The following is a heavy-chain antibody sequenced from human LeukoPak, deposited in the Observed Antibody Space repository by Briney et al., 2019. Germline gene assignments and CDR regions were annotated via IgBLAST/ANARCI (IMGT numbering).Heavy chain of an antibody. CDR2: INAGNGNT. CDR1: GYTFTSYA. V-gene: IGHV1-3*01. CDR3: ARDRNVVVIARKAPFDY. J-gene: IGHJ4*02. D-gene: IGHD3-22*01. Sequence: ASVKVSCKASGYTFTSYAMHWVRQAPGQRLEWMGWINAGNGNTKYSQKFQGRVTITRDTSASTAYMELSSLRSEDTAVYYCARDRNVVVIARKAPFDYWGQGTLVTVSS.